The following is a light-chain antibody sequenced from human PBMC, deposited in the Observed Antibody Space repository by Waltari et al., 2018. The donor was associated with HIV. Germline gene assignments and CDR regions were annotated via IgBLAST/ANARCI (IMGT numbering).Light chain of an antibody. Sequence: QSALTQPPSVSGSPGQSVTISCTGTSSDVGDYNYVSWYQQHPGKAPKLIIFDCSQRPSGVPDRFSGSKSGSTASLTISGLQTEDEADYFCCAYAAAHISYVFGSGTKVAVL. CDR2: DCS. V-gene: IGLV2-11*01. J-gene: IGLJ1*01. CDR1: SSDVGDYNY. CDR3: CAYAAAHISYV.